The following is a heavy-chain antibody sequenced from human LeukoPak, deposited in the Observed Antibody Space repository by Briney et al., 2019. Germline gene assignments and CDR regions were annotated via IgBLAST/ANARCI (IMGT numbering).Heavy chain of an antibody. CDR1: GFTFDDYG. V-gene: IGHV3-20*04. D-gene: IGHD2-15*01. CDR3: ARDGRYCSGGSCYETYFDY. Sequence: VGSLRLSCAASGFTFDDYGMSWVRQAPGKGLEWVSGINWNGGSTGYADSVKGRFTISRDNAKNFLYLQMNSLRAEDTALYYCARDGRYCSGGSCYETYFDYWGQGTLVTVSS. J-gene: IGHJ4*02. CDR2: INWNGGST.